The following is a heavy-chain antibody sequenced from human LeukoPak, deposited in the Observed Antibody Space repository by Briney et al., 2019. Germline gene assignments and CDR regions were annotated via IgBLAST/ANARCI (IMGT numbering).Heavy chain of an antibody. J-gene: IGHJ4*02. D-gene: IGHD3-9*01. Sequence: GGSLRLSCVASGFTFSSYWMHWVRQDPRKGLVWVSRISGDGRNINYADSVRGRFTISRDNSKNTLYLQMNSLRAEDTAVYYCAKIGPHYDILTGTDYWGQGTLVTVSS. V-gene: IGHV3-74*01. CDR2: ISGDGRNI. CDR1: GFTFSSYW. CDR3: AKIGPHYDILTGTDY.